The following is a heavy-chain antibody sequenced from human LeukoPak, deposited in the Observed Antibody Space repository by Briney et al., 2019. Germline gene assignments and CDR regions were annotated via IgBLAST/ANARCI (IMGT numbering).Heavy chain of an antibody. CDR3: AGGGAYYDFWSGYYSSPYYYYMDV. D-gene: IGHD3-3*01. CDR1: GYSFTSYW. J-gene: IGHJ6*03. Sequence: GESLKISCKGSGYSFTSYWIGWVRQLPGKGLEWMGIIYPGDSDTRYSPSFQGHVTISADKSITTSYLQWSSLKASDTAIYYCAGGGAYYDFWSGYYSSPYYYYMDVWGKGTTVTVSS. V-gene: IGHV5-51*01. CDR2: IYPGDSDT.